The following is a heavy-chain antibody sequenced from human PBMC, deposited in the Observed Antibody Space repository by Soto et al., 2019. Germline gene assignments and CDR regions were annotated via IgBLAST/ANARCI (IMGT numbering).Heavy chain of an antibody. CDR1: GDSFTSNNW. CDR2: IYRTGST. J-gene: IGHJ4*02. CDR3: ASRDPGTSVDY. D-gene: IGHD1-7*01. V-gene: IGHV4-4*02. Sequence: SETLSLTCTVSGDSFTSNNWWTWVRQPPGQGLEWIGEIYRTGSTNYNPSLKSRVTISLDKSENQFSLKVTSLTAADTAVYYCASRDPGTSVDYWGQGTLVTVSS.